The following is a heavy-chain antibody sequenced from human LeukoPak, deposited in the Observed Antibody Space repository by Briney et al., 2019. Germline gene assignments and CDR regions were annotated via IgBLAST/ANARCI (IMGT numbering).Heavy chain of an antibody. J-gene: IGHJ3*02. Sequence: EASVKVSCKASGYTFTSYGISWVRQAPGQGLEWMGWISAYNGNTNYAQKLQGRVTMTTDTSTSTAYMELSSLRSEDTAVYYCARAEDNWNDGAFDIWGQGTMVTVSS. CDR3: ARAEDNWNDGAFDI. CDR2: ISAYNGNT. D-gene: IGHD1-20*01. V-gene: IGHV1-18*01. CDR1: GYTFTSYG.